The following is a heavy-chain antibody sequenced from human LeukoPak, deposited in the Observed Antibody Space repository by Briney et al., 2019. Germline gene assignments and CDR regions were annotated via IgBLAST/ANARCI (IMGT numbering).Heavy chain of an antibody. Sequence: SETLSLTCAVYGGSFSGYYWSWIRQPPGKGLEWIGEINHSGSTNYNPSLKSRVTVSVDTSKNQFSLKLSSVTAADTAVYYCARVLVVPAAILEWFDPWGQGTLVTVSS. V-gene: IGHV4-34*01. D-gene: IGHD2-2*02. CDR3: ARVLVVPAAILEWFDP. CDR2: INHSGST. CDR1: GGSFSGYY. J-gene: IGHJ5*02.